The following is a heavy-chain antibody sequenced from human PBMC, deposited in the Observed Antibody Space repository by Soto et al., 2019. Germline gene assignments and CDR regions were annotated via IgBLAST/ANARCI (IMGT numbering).Heavy chain of an antibody. D-gene: IGHD2-2*01. J-gene: IGHJ6*03. CDR2: INPSGGTT. CDR1: GYTFTSHY. V-gene: IGHV1-46*03. Sequence: QVQLVQSGAEVKKPGASVKVSCKASGYTFTSHYMHWVRQAPGQGLEWMGIINPSGGTTSYAQKFQGRVTMTRDTSTSTVYMEVRSLRSEDSAVYYCVRDVVVPAAGYMDVWGKGTPVTVSS. CDR3: VRDVVVPAAGYMDV.